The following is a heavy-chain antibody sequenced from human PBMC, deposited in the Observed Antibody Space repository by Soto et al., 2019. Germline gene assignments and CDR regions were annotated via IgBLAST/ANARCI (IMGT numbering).Heavy chain of an antibody. Sequence: PGGSLRLSCAASGFTFSSYSMNWVRQAPGKGLEWVSYISSSSSTIYYADSVKGRFTISRDNAKNSLYLQMNSLRAEDTAVYYCARGYDFWSGYYGYWGQGTLVTVSS. CDR1: GFTFSSYS. CDR3: ARGYDFWSGYYGY. J-gene: IGHJ4*02. V-gene: IGHV3-48*01. CDR2: ISSSSSTI. D-gene: IGHD3-3*01.